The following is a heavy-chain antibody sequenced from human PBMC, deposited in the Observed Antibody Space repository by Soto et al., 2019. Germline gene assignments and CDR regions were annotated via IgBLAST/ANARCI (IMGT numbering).Heavy chain of an antibody. Sequence: ASVKISCKASGDTFTNYYLHWGRQAPGQGLEWMGMIHPSGGGATYAQKFLGRLTLTRDTSTSTVFMELSSLRSDDTAVYYCARGGHITVVTASFDYWGQGTLVTVSS. V-gene: IGHV1-46*03. CDR3: ARGGHITVVTASFDY. CDR1: GDTFTNYY. D-gene: IGHD2-21*02. CDR2: IHPSGGGA. J-gene: IGHJ4*02.